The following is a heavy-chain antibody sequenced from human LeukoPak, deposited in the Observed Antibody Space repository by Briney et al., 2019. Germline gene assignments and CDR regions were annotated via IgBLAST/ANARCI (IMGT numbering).Heavy chain of an antibody. CDR3: ARDGGWGYSYGSYYYYMDV. J-gene: IGHJ6*03. D-gene: IGHD5-18*01. CDR2: IYTSGST. CDR1: GYSISSGYY. Sequence: SETLSLTCTVSGYSISSGYYWGWIRQPPGKGLEWIGRIYTSGSTNYNPSLKSRVTISVDTSKNQFSLKLSSVTAADTAVYYCARDGGWGYSYGSYYYYMDVWGKGTTVTVSS. V-gene: IGHV4-38-2*02.